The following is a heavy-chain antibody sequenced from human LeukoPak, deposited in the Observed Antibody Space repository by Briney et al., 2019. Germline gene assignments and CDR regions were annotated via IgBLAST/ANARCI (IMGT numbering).Heavy chain of an antibody. CDR1: RFIFDHYA. CDR2: IRSNSGGI. D-gene: IGHD3-16*01. V-gene: IGHV3-9*01. Sequence: PGGSLRLSCVASRFIFDHYAMHWVRQAPGKGLEWVSGIRSNSGGIDYADSVKGRFTISRDNAKNSLYLQMNSLRAEDTAFYYCAKESLYDDLDYWGQGTLVTVSS. CDR3: AKESLYDDLDY. J-gene: IGHJ4*02.